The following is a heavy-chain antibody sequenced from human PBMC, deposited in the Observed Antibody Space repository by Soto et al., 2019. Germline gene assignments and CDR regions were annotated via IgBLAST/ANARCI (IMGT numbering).Heavy chain of an antibody. J-gene: IGHJ3*02. V-gene: IGHV1-69*01. D-gene: IGHD4-4*01. Sequence: QVQLVQSGAEVKKPGSSVKVSCKASGGTFSSYAISWVRQAPGQGLEWMGGIIPIFGTANYAQKFQGRVTITADESTSTAYMELSSLRSEDTAVYYCVREGRSNYVQYDAFDIWGQGTMVTVSS. CDR1: GGTFSSYA. CDR3: VREGRSNYVQYDAFDI. CDR2: IIPIFGTA.